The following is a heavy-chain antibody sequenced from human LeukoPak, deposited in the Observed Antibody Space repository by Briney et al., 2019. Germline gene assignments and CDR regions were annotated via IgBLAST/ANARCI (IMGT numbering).Heavy chain of an antibody. CDR2: INPSGGST. CDR3: ARALTTVVVDY. V-gene: IGHV1-46*01. J-gene: IGHJ4*02. CDR1: GYTFTIYY. D-gene: IGHD4-23*01. Sequence: ASVKVSCKASGYTFTIYYMHWVRQAPGPGLEWMGIINPSGGSTSYAQKLQGRVTMTRDTSTSTVYMELSSLRSEDTAVYYCARALTTVVVDYWGQGTLVTVSS.